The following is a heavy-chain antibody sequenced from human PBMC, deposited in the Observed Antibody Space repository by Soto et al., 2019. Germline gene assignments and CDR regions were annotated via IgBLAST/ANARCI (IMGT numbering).Heavy chain of an antibody. CDR2: ISSSSSYI. CDR1: GFTFSSYS. D-gene: IGHD3-22*01. Sequence: EVQLVESGGGLVKPGGSLRLSCAASGFTFSSYSMNWVRQAPGKGLEWVSSISSSSSYIYYADSVKGRFTISRDNAKNSLYLQMNSLRAEDTAVYYCARVVGYYDPYDYYGMDVWGQGTTVTVSS. V-gene: IGHV3-21*01. J-gene: IGHJ6*02. CDR3: ARVVGYYDPYDYYGMDV.